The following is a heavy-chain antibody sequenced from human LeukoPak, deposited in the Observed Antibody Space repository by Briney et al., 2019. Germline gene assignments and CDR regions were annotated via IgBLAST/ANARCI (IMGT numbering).Heavy chain of an antibody. Sequence: ASVKVSCKASGYTFTSYGISWVRQAPGQGLEWMRWISAYNGNTNYAQKLQGRVTMTTDTSTSTTYMELRSLRSDDTAVYYCARDGGHYYDSSGYPNYYYYGMDVWGQGTTVTVSS. J-gene: IGHJ6*02. CDR1: GYTFTSYG. D-gene: IGHD3-22*01. CDR2: ISAYNGNT. V-gene: IGHV1-18*01. CDR3: ARDGGHYYDSSGYPNYYYYGMDV.